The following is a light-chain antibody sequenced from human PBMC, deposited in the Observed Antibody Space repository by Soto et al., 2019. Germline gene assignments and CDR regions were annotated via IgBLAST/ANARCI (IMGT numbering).Light chain of an antibody. V-gene: IGLV2-14*03. CDR2: DVS. CDR1: SSDVGAFNY. J-gene: IGLJ2*01. Sequence: QSALTQPASVSGSPGQAISISCSGTSSDVGAFNYVSWYQQHPGKAPKLMIYDVSNRPSGVPDRFSGSKSGNTASLIISGLQAADEAEYYCCCCSYAGSSSFRVLFGGGTQLTVL. CDR3: CSYAGSSSFRVL.